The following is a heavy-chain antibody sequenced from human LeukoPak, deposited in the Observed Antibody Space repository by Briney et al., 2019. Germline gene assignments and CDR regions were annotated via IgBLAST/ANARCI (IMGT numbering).Heavy chain of an antibody. Sequence: PGGSLRLSCAASGFSFSSYAMHWVRQAPGKGLEWVAVISYDGSNKYYADSVKARFTISRDNSKNTLYLQMNSLRAEDTAVYYCARERTGQQLISRKDYYYMDVWGKGTTVTISS. CDR3: ARERTGQQLISRKDYYYMDV. CDR2: ISYDGSNK. J-gene: IGHJ6*03. V-gene: IGHV3-30*04. D-gene: IGHD6-13*01. CDR1: GFSFSSYA.